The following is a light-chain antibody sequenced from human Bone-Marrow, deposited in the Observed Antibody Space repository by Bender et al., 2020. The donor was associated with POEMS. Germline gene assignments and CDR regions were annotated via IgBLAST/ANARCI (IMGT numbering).Light chain of an antibody. CDR2: NSN. J-gene: IGLJ3*02. V-gene: IGLV1-40*01. CDR3: QSYDSSLSIWV. Sequence: QSALTQPASVSGAPGQRVTISCTGNSSNIGAGYDVHWYQFLPGTAPKLLIFNSNIRPSGVPDRLSGSKSGTSASLAITGLQAEDEADYYCQSYDSSLSIWVFGGGTKLTVL. CDR1: SSNIGAGYD.